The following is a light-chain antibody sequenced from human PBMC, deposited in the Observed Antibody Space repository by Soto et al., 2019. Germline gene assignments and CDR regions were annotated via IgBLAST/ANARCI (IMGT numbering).Light chain of an antibody. J-gene: IGLJ3*02. V-gene: IGLV2-14*01. Sequence: QSALTQPASVSGSPGQSITLSCTGTSSGVGGYKYVSWYQQHSGNAPKVLIYEVSNRPSGVSNRFSGSKSGNTASLTISGLQAEDEADYYCNSYTSSNTWVFGGGTKLTVL. CDR1: SSGVGGYKY. CDR2: EVS. CDR3: NSYTSSNTWV.